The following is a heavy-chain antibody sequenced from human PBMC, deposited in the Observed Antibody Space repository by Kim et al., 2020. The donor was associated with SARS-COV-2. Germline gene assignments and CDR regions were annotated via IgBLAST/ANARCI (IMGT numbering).Heavy chain of an antibody. CDR1: EFTFSDYY. D-gene: IGHD3-9*01. V-gene: IGHV3-11*05. CDR3: ARDRLPGSYIGMDV. CDR2: ISSSSSYT. J-gene: IGHJ6*02. Sequence: GGSLRLSCAASEFTFSDYYMSWIRQAPGKGLEWVSYISSSSSYTNYADSVKGRFTISRDNAKKSLYLQMNSLRAEDTAVYYCARDRLPGSYIGMDVWGQGTTVTVSS.